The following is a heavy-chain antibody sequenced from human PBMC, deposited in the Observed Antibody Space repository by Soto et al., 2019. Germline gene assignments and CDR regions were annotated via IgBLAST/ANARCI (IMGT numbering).Heavy chain of an antibody. V-gene: IGHV4-30-4*01. J-gene: IGHJ6*02. CDR3: ARYYDILTGYYSSGMDV. CDR1: GGSLSSGDYY. D-gene: IGHD3-9*01. Sequence: SETLSLTCTVSGGSLSSGDYYWSWIRQPPGKGLEWTGYIYDSGSTYYNPSLKSRVTISVDTSKNQFSLKLSSVTAADTAVYYCARYYDILTGYYSSGMDVWGQGTTVTVSS. CDR2: IYDSGST.